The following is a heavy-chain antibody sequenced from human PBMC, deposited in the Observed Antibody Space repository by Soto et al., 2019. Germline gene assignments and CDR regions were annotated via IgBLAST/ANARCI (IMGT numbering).Heavy chain of an antibody. CDR1: GFTFSSYG. CDR2: ISYDGSNK. CDR3: AKDKGDRRIAADNPFDY. Sequence: PGGSLRLSCAASGFTFSSYGMHWVRQAPGKGLEWVAVISYDGSNKYYADSVKGRFTISRDNSKNTLYLQMNSLRAEDTAVYYCAKDKGDRRIAADNPFDYWGQGTLVTVSS. J-gene: IGHJ4*02. V-gene: IGHV3-30*18. D-gene: IGHD6-13*01.